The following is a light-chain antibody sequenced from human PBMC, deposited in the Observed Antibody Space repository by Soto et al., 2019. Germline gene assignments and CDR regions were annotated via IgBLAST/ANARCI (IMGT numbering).Light chain of an antibody. V-gene: IGKV1-27*01. Sequence: DIQLTQSPTSLSAPVGDRVTITCRASQGISNYLAWYQQTPGKVPKLLIYAASTLQSGVPSRFGGSGSGTDFTLTINSLQPEDVATYYCQKYNSAPFTFGPGTRVDIK. CDR2: AAS. CDR1: QGISNY. CDR3: QKYNSAPFT. J-gene: IGKJ3*01.